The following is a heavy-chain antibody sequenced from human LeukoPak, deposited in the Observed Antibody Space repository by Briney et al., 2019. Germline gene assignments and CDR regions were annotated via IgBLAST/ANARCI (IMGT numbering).Heavy chain of an antibody. Sequence: GGSLRLSCAASGFTFSRYAMHWVRQAPGKGLEWVAVISYDGSNKYYADSVKGRFTISRDNSKNTLYLQMNSLRAEDTAVYYCPRGMAAYPHGASGWFDPWGQGTLVTVSS. J-gene: IGHJ5*02. V-gene: IGHV3-30-3*01. D-gene: IGHD6-13*01. CDR1: GFTFSRYA. CDR3: PRGMAAYPHGASGWFDP. CDR2: ISYDGSNK.